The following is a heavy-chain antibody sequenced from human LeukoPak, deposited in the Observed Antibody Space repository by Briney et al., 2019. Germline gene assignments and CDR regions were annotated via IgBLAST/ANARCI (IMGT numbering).Heavy chain of an antibody. CDR3: ARGGRSDFWSGYSYYFDY. CDR2: ISTWDGNT. Sequence: ASVKVSCKASGYTFTSYGVSWVRQAPGQGLEWMGWISTWDGNTNYAQNFQGRVTLTTDTSTTTAYMEVTSLRSDDTAVYYCARGGRSDFWSGYSYYFDYWGQGTLVTVSS. J-gene: IGHJ4*02. CDR1: GYTFTSYG. D-gene: IGHD3-3*01. V-gene: IGHV1-18*01.